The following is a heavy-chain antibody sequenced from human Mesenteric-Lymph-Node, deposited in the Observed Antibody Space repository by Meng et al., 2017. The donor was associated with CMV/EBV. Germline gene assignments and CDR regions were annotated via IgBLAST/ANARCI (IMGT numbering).Heavy chain of an antibody. CDR3: VRGDYWSGQDY. D-gene: IGHD3-3*01. CDR2: ISSSAEII. V-gene: IGHV3-11*01. J-gene: IGHJ4*02. Sequence: GESLKISCAASGFTFSDYYISWIRQAPGKGLEWVSYISSSAEIIYYADSVKGRFTISRDNAKNSLFLQMNSLRSEDTAVYYCVRGDYWSGQDYWGQGTLVTVSS. CDR1: GFTFSDYY.